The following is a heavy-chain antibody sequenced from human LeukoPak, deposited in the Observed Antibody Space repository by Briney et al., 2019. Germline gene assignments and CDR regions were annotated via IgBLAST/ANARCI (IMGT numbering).Heavy chain of an antibody. CDR2: IIPIFGTA. Sequence: SVHVSCKSSGGTFSNYAISWVRQAPGQPLEWMGGIIPIFGTANYAQRFQGRVTITADESTTTAYMDLSSLRSEDTAVYYCASGEPIYSNTSPSYYYDMDVWGKGTTVTVSS. D-gene: IGHD3-10*01. V-gene: IGHV1-69*13. CDR1: GGTFSNYA. J-gene: IGHJ6*03. CDR3: ASGEPIYSNTSPSYYYDMDV.